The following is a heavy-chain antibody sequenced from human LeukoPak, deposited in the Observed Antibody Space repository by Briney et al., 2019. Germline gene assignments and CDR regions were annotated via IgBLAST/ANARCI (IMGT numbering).Heavy chain of an antibody. D-gene: IGHD1-1*01. CDR1: GGSISSSRYY. Sequence: SETLSLTCIVSGGSISSSRYYWGWIRQPPGKGLEWIGRIDKSGSTSYNPSLRSRVTISVDTSKNQFSLKLSSVTAADTAVYYCARGAKLDYWYSDLWGRGTLVTVSS. J-gene: IGHJ2*01. CDR2: IDKSGST. CDR3: ARGAKLDYWYSDL. V-gene: IGHV4-39*01.